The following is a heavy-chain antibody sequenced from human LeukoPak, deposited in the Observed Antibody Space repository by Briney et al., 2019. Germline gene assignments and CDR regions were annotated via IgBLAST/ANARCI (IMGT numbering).Heavy chain of an antibody. CDR2: INAGNGDT. CDR1: GDTFTRYA. V-gene: IGHV1-3*01. J-gene: IGHJ4*02. D-gene: IGHD6-13*01. CDR3: ASQYGSSWPFDY. Sequence: ASVKVSCKASGDTFTRYAMHWVRQVPGQRLEWMGWINAGNGDTKYSQRIQGRVTITRDTSASTAYMELSSLRPEDTAVYYCASQYGSSWPFDYWGQGTLVTVSS.